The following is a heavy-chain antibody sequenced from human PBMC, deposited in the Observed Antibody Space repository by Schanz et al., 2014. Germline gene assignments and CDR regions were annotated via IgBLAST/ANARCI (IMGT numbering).Heavy chain of an antibody. J-gene: IGHJ4*02. CDR2: ISSSSSYI. Sequence: EVQLVESGGGLVKPGGSLRLSCAASGFTFSSYSMNWVRQAPGRGLEWVSSISSSSSYISYADSVKGRFTISRDNAKNSLYLQMNSLTAEDTAVYFCAKSYDTSGYSGFDYWGQGTLVTVSS. V-gene: IGHV3-21*02. CDR3: AKSYDTSGYSGFDY. D-gene: IGHD3-22*01. CDR1: GFTFSSYS.